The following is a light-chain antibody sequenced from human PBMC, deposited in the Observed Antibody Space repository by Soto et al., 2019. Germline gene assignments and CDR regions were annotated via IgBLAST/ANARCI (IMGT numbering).Light chain of an antibody. V-gene: IGLV2-14*01. CDR3: SSYTSFKTLV. CDR2: DVT. J-gene: IGLJ1*01. CDR1: SSDVGGYKY. Sequence: QSVLNQPASVSESPGQSITISCTGSSSDVGGYKYVSWYQQHPGKAPKLLIYDVTNRPSGVSNRFSGSKSGYTASLTISGLQSEDEADYYCSSYTSFKTLVFGTGTKVTV.